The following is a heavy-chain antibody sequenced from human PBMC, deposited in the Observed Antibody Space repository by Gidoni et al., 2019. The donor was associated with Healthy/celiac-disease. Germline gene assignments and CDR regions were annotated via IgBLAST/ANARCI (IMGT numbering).Heavy chain of an antibody. CDR1: GFTFTSYA. CDR2: ISGSGGST. D-gene: IGHD2-2*01. J-gene: IGHJ4*02. CDR3: AKAEFGYCSSTSCSYFDY. V-gene: IGHV3-23*01. Sequence: EVQLLESGGGLVQPGVSLRPSCAASGFTFTSYALSWVRQAPGKGLEWVSAISGSGGSTYYADSVKGRFTISRDNSKNTLYLQMNSLRAEDTAVYYCAKAEFGYCSSTSCSYFDYWGQGTLVTVSS.